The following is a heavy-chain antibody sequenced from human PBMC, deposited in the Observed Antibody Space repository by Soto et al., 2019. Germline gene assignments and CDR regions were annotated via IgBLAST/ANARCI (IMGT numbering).Heavy chain of an antibody. D-gene: IGHD3-9*01. J-gene: IGHJ6*03. CDR3: ASGGDMLTGSPPGGYYYDMDV. Sequence: QVQLVQSGAEVKKPGASVKVSCKASGYTFTSYAMHWVRQAPGQRLDWMGWINAGNGNTKYSQKFQDRVTITRDTAASTAYMDLSSLRSEATAVYYCASGGDMLTGSPPGGYYYDMDVWGKGTTVTVPS. V-gene: IGHV1-3*01. CDR1: GYTFTSYA. CDR2: INAGNGNT.